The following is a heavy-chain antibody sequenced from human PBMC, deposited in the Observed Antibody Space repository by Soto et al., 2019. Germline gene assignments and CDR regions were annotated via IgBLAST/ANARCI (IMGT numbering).Heavy chain of an antibody. CDR1: GYTLTELS. CDR3: TREGSSWRFAFDL. D-gene: IGHD6-13*01. CDR2: FDPEDGET. V-gene: IGHV1-24*01. Sequence: ASVKVSCKVSGYTLTELSVHWVRQAPGKGLEWMGGFDPEDGETIYAQKFQGRVTMTEDTSTDTAYMELSSLRTDDTAVYFCTREGSSWRFAFDLWGQGTMVTVSS. J-gene: IGHJ3*01.